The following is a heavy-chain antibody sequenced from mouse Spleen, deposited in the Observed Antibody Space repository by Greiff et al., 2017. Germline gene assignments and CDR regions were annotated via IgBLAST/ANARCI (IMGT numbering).Heavy chain of an antibody. CDR3: ARNGYDDYFDY. CDR2: IDPENGNT. D-gene: IGHD2-2*01. Sequence: VQLQQSGAELVKPGASVKLSCTASGFIIKDYYMHWVKQRPEQGLEWIGWIDPENGNTIYDPKFQGKASITADTSSNTAYLQLSSLTSEDTAVYYCARNGYDDYFDYWGQGTTLTVSS. CDR1: GFIIKDYY. V-gene: IGHV14-1*02. J-gene: IGHJ2*01.